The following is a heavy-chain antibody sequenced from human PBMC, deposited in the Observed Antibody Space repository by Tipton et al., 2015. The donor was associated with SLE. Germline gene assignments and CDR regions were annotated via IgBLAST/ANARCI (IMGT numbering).Heavy chain of an antibody. CDR3: ASTLVISVYTARGYMDV. CDR1: GYSISSGYY. V-gene: IGHV4-38-2*02. Sequence: TLSLTCTVSGYSISSGYYWGWIRQPPGKGLEWIGSIYHSGSTYYNPSLKSRVTISVDTSKNLFSLKLSSVTAAGTAVYYCASTLVISVYTARGYMDVWGKGTTVTVSS. J-gene: IGHJ6*03. D-gene: IGHD5-18*01. CDR2: IYHSGST.